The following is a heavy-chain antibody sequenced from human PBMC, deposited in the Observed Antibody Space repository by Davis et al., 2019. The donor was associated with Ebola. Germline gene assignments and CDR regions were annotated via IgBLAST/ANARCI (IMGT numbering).Heavy chain of an antibody. CDR2: ISTRSSYI. Sequence: GGSLRLSCAFSGFSASLYSLNWVRQAPGKGLEWVSFISTRSSYIYYADSVKGRFTISRDNAKNSLNLQMNSLGADDTAVYYCARAQDCSGGACPLDSWGQGTLVTVSS. CDR3: ARAQDCSGGACPLDS. CDR1: GFSASLYS. D-gene: IGHD2-15*01. J-gene: IGHJ5*01. V-gene: IGHV3-21*01.